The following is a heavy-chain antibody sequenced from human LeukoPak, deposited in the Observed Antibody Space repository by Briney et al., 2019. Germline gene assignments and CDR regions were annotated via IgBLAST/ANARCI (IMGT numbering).Heavy chain of an antibody. CDR3: ARAVAAAGPGDL. Sequence: GGSLRLSCAASGFTFSNAWMSWVRQAPGKGLEWVGRIKSKTDGGTTDYAAPVKGRFTISRDDSKNTLYLQMNSLRAEDTAVYYCARAVAAAGPGDLWGRGTLVTVSS. CDR1: GFTFSNAW. CDR2: IKSKTDGGTT. D-gene: IGHD6-25*01. V-gene: IGHV3-15*01. J-gene: IGHJ2*01.